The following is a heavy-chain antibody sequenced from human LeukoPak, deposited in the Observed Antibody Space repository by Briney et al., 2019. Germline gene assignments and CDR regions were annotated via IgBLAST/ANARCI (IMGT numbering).Heavy chain of an antibody. CDR1: GGSISSSSYY. J-gene: IGHJ6*02. CDR2: IYYSGST. V-gene: IGHV4-39*07. CDR3: ARVSGHYYYYGMDV. Sequence: SETLSLTCTVSGGSISSSSYYWGWIRQPPGKGLEWIGSIYYSGSTYYNPSLKSRVTISVDTSKNQFSLELNSVTAADTAFYYCARVSGHYYYYGMDVWGQGTTVTVSS.